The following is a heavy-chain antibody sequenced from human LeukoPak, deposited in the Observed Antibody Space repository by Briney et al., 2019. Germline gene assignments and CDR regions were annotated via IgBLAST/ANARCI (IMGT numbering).Heavy chain of an antibody. CDR2: TYYRSNAYN. V-gene: IGHV6-1*01. CDR3: ARDWGNDFWSGYRTPNWFDP. D-gene: IGHD3-3*01. CDR1: GDTVSSNSAA. Sequence: SQTLSLTCAISGDTVSSNSAAWNWIRQSPSRGLEWLARTYYRSNAYNDYAVSVKSRITINPDTSKNQFSLQLNSVTPEDTAVYYCARDWGNDFWSGYRTPNWFDPWGQGTLVTVSS. J-gene: IGHJ5*02.